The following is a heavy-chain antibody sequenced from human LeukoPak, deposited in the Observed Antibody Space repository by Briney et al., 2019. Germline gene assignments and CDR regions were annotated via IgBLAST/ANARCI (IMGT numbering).Heavy chain of an antibody. Sequence: ASVKVSCKVSGYTLTELSMHWVRQAPGKGLEWMGGFDPEDGETIYAQKFQGRVTMTEDTSTDTAYMELSSLRSEDTAVYYCATSRIAAAVLAGDAFDIWAKGQWSPSLQ. V-gene: IGHV1-24*01. CDR1: GYTLTELS. CDR2: FDPEDGET. CDR3: ATSRIAAAVLAGDAFDI. D-gene: IGHD6-13*01. J-gene: IGHJ3*02.